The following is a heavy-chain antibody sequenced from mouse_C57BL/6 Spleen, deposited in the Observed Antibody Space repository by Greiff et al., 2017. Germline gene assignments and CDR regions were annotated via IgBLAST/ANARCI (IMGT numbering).Heavy chain of an antibody. CDR1: GYAFSSYW. D-gene: IGHD1-1*01. V-gene: IGHV1-80*01. J-gene: IGHJ2*01. CDR2: IYPGDGDT. Sequence: VQLQQSGAELVKPGASVKISCKASGYAFSSYWMNWVKQRPGKGLEWFGQIYPGDGDTNYNGKFKGKATLTADKSSSTAYMQLCGLTSEDSAVYFCAGRGTVVEDYWGQGTTLTVSS. CDR3: AGRGTVVEDY.